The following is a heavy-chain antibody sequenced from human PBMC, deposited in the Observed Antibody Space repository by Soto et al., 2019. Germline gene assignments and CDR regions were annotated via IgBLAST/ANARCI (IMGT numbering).Heavy chain of an antibody. CDR3: ARDRQSSGWLDAFDI. CDR2: ISSSSSTI. Sequence: PGGSLRLSCAASGFTFSSYSMNWVRQAPGKGLEWVSYISSSSSTIYYADSVKGRFTISRDNAKNSLYLQMNSLRDEDTAVYYCARDRQSSGWLDAFDIWGQGTMVTVSS. J-gene: IGHJ3*02. V-gene: IGHV3-48*02. CDR1: GFTFSSYS. D-gene: IGHD6-19*01.